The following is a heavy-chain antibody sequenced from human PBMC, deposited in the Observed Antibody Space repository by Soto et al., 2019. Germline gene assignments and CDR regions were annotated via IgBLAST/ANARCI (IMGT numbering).Heavy chain of an antibody. V-gene: IGHV3-64D*06. J-gene: IGHJ4*02. CDR1: GFTFSSYA. CDR3: VKGRGSVVPAATPVSPFDY. CDR2: ISSNGGST. D-gene: IGHD2-2*02. Sequence: PGGSLRLSCSASGFTFSSYAMHWVRQAPGKGLEYVSAISSNGGSTYYADSVKGRFTISRDNSKNTLYLQMSSLRAEDTAVYYCVKGRGSVVPAATPVSPFDYWGQGTLVTVSS.